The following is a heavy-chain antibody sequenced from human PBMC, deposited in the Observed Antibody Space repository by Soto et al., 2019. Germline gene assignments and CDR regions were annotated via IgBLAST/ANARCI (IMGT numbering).Heavy chain of an antibody. CDR2: MNPHSGDT. V-gene: IGHV1-8*01. CDR3: ARQQAMDY. Sequence: QVQLVQSGAEVKKPGASVKVSCKASGYTFVNYEMNWVRQATGQGLEWLGWMNPHSGDTFYAQNFQGRVTMTRNTSITTAYMELNSLKSEDTAVYYCARQQAMDYWGQGTLVTVSS. CDR1: GYTFVNYE. J-gene: IGHJ4*02.